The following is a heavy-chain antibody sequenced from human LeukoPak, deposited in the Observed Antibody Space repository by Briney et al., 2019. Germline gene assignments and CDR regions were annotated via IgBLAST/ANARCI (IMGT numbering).Heavy chain of an antibody. CDR1: GFTFNNYW. V-gene: IGHV3-74*01. J-gene: IGHJ4*02. CDR3: ARDRGWRQIDY. D-gene: IGHD5-24*01. CDR2: ISGDGSDT. Sequence: GGSLRLSCAASGFTFNNYWMQWVRQAPGKGLVWVSIISGDGSDTTYADSVKGRFTISRDNAKSTLYLQMTSLRAEDTAVYYCARDRGWRQIDYWGQGTLVAVSS.